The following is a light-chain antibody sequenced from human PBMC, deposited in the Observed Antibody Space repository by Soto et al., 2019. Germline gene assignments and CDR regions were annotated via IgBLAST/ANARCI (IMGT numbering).Light chain of an antibody. Sequence: QAVLTQPASVSGSPGQSITISCTGTSSDISIYSYVSWYQQHPGKAPKLIIYEVSNQPPGISNRFSGAKSGNTASLTFSGLRVEDEADYYCCSSTSSTSAVLGAGTKVNV. J-gene: IGLJ1*01. V-gene: IGLV2-14*01. CDR1: SSDISIYSY. CDR2: EVS. CDR3: CSSTSSTSAV.